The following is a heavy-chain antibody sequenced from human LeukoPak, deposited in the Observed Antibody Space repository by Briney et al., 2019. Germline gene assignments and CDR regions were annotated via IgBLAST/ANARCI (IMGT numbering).Heavy chain of an antibody. J-gene: IGHJ6*02. Sequence: GASVKVSCKASGGTFSSYAISWVRQAPGQGLEWMGGIIPIFGTANYAQKLQGRVTITADESTSTAYMELSSLRSEDTAVYYCARVSGCSSTSCYGYYYYGMDVWGQGTTVTVSS. V-gene: IGHV1-69*13. CDR1: GGTFSSYA. CDR3: ARVSGCSSTSCYGYYYYGMDV. CDR2: IIPIFGTA. D-gene: IGHD2-2*01.